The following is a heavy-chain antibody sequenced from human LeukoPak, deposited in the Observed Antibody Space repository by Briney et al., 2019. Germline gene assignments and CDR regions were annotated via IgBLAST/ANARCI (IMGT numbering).Heavy chain of an antibody. CDR1: GYTFTSYG. J-gene: IGHJ4*02. Sequence: ASVKVSCKASGYTFTSYGISWVRQAPGQGLEWMGWISAYNGNTNYAQKLQGRVTMTTDTSTSTAYMELRSLRSDDTAVYYCARGWAGRYYYGSGSYDYWGQGTLVTVSS. V-gene: IGHV1-18*01. CDR2: ISAYNGNT. CDR3: ARGWAGRYYYGSGSYDY. D-gene: IGHD3-10*01.